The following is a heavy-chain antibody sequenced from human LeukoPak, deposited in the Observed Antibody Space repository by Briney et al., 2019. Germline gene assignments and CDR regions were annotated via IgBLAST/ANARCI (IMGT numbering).Heavy chain of an antibody. CDR3: ARGFRYFQH. CDR1: GGSISSRGYY. J-gene: IGHJ1*01. CDR2: INHSGST. V-gene: IGHV4-39*07. Sequence: SETLSLTCTASGGSISSRGYYWSWIRQPPGKGLEWIGEINHSGSTNYNPSLKSRVTISVDTSKNQFSLKLSSVTAADTAVYYCARGFRYFQHWGQGTLVTVSS.